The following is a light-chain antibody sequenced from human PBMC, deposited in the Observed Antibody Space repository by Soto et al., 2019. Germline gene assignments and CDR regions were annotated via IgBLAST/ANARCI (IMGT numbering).Light chain of an antibody. V-gene: IGKV3-20*01. J-gene: IGKJ5*01. CDR2: GAS. Sequence: EVVLTQSPGTLSLSPGERATLSCRASQSVSSTYLAWYQQRPGQPPSLLMYGASIRATGIPDRFSGSGSGTDFTLTISRLEPEDFAVYYCQQYGSSITFGQGTRLEMK. CDR3: QQYGSSIT. CDR1: QSVSSTY.